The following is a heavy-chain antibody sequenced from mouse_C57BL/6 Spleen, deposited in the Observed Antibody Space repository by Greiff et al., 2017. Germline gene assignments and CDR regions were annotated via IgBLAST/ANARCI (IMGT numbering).Heavy chain of an antibody. J-gene: IGHJ1*03. CDR3: AREDEDFDV. Sequence: VQLQQSGAELARPGASVKLSCKASGYTFTSYGISWVKQRTGQGLEWIGEIYPRSGNTYYNEKFKGKATLTADKSSSTAYMELRSLTSEDSAVYFCAREDEDFDVWGTGTTVTVSS. CDR1: GYTFTSYG. V-gene: IGHV1-81*01. CDR2: IYPRSGNT.